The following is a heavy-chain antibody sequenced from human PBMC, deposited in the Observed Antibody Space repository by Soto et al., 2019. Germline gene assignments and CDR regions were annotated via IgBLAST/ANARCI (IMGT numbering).Heavy chain of an antibody. CDR3: AKGFISYYFDY. J-gene: IGHJ4*02. CDR1: GFTFSSYA. CDR2: TTGSGGYT. D-gene: IGHD3-3*02. Sequence: GVSLRLSCAASGFTFSSYAMSWVRQAPGKGLEWVSATTGSGGYTYYADSVKGRFTMSRDNSMNTVYLQMNSLRAEDTAVYYCAKGFISYYFDYWGQGTLVNVSS. V-gene: IGHV3-23*01.